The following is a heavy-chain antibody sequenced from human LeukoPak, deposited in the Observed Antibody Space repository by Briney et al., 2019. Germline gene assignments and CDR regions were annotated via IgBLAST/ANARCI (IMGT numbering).Heavy chain of an antibody. CDR1: GYTLTELS. Sequence: ASVNVSCKVSGYTLTELSMHWVRQAPGKGREWMGGFDPEDGETIYAQKFQGRVTMTEDTSTDTAYMDLSSLRSDDTAVYYCATVAARPLYNWFAPWGQGTLVTVSS. CDR3: ATVAARPLYNWFAP. D-gene: IGHD6-6*01. CDR2: FDPEDGET. J-gene: IGHJ5*02. V-gene: IGHV1-24*01.